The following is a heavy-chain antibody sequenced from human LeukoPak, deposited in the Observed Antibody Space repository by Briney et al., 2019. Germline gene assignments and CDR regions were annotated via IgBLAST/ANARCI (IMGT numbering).Heavy chain of an antibody. Sequence: YWSWIRQPAGKGLEWVGRTRNKANSYTTEYAASVKGRFTISRDDSKNSLYLQMNSLKTEDTAVYYCARDRSYPDSYYYYMDVWGKGTTVTVSS. CDR1: Y. D-gene: IGHD1-26*01. CDR3: ARDRSYPDSYYYYMDV. V-gene: IGHV3-72*01. CDR2: TRNKANSYTT. J-gene: IGHJ6*03.